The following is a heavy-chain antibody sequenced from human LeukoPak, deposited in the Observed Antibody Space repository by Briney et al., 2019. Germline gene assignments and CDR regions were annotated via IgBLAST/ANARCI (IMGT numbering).Heavy chain of an antibody. CDR1: GGSISSGDYY. D-gene: IGHD3-3*01. CDR3: AGVSPYYDFWTGYGDY. V-gene: IGHV4-30-4*08. CDR2: IYYSRST. Sequence: SETLSLTCTIPGGSISSGDYYWSWIRQPPGKGLEWLGYIYYSRSTYYNASLKSRVSISVDASKNQFSLTLSSVTAADTAVYYCAGVSPYYDFWTGYGDYWGQGTLVTVSS. J-gene: IGHJ4*02.